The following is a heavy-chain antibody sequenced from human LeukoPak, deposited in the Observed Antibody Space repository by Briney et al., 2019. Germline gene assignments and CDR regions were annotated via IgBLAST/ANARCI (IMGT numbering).Heavy chain of an antibody. CDR3: ARGHYDILTTGYNWFDP. D-gene: IGHD3-9*01. CDR1: GGSISSSSYY. CDR2: IYYSGST. J-gene: IGHJ5*02. Sequence: SETLSLTCTVSGGSISSSSYYWGWIRQPPGKGLEWTGSIYYSGSTYYNPSLKSRVTISVDTSKNQFSLKLSSVTAADTAVYYCARGHYDILTTGYNWFDPWGQGTLVTVSS. V-gene: IGHV4-39*07.